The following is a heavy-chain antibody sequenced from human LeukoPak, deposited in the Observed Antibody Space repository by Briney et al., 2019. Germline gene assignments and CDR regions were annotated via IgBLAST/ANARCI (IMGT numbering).Heavy chain of an antibody. D-gene: IGHD2-21*02. CDR2: TSQDGSEK. CDR3: ARDPGPAYCGGDCYPRY. Sequence: GGSLRLSCAASAFTFSGYWMTWVRQAPGKGLEWVAITSQDGSEKYHVDSVKGRFTISRDNAKNSLSLEMNSLRAEDTAVYYCARDPGPAYCGGDCYPRYWGQGTLVTVSS. J-gene: IGHJ4*02. CDR1: AFTFSGYW. V-gene: IGHV3-7*01.